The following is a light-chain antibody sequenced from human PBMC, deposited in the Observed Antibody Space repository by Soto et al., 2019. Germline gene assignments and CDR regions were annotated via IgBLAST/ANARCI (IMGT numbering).Light chain of an antibody. CDR1: QSVSID. CDR2: GAS. Sequence: EIVMTQSPATVPVSPGERVTLSCRASQSVSIDLAWYQQKPGQAPRLLIYGASSRATGIPDRFSGSGSGTDFTLTISRLEPEDFAVYYCQQYGSSGTFGQGTKVDIK. V-gene: IGKV3-20*01. CDR3: QQYGSSGT. J-gene: IGKJ1*01.